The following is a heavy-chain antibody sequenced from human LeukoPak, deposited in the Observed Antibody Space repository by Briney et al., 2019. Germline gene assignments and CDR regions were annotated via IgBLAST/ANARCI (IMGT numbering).Heavy chain of an antibody. J-gene: IGHJ4*02. CDR3: ATSVAAALTLPHGD. D-gene: IGHD6-13*01. CDR2: INPSGGST. V-gene: IGHV1-46*01. CDR1: GYTFTSYY. Sequence: ASVKVSCKASGYTFTSYYMHWVRQAPGEGLEWMGIINPSGGSTNYAQKFQGRVTMTEDTSTDTAYMELSSLRSEDTAVYYCATSVAAALTLPHGDWGQGTLVTVSS.